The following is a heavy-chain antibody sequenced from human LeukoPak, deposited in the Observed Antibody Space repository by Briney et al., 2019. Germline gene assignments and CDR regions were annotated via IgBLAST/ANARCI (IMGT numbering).Heavy chain of an antibody. CDR1: GGSISSYY. J-gene: IGHJ4*02. Sequence: SETLSLTCTVSGGSISSYYWSWIRQPPGKGLEWIGYIYYSGSTNYNPSLKSRVTISVDTSKNQFSLKLSSVTAADTAVYYCARVGGRYSGYDWGQGTLVTVSS. D-gene: IGHD5-12*01. CDR3: ARVGGRYSGYD. V-gene: IGHV4-59*08. CDR2: IYYSGST.